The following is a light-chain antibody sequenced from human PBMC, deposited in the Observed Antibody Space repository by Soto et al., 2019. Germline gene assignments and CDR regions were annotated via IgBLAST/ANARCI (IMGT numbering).Light chain of an antibody. CDR1: SSDVGSYNL. Sequence: QSALTQPASVSGSPGQSITISCTGTSSDVGSYNLVSWYQQHPGKAPKLMIYEVSKRPSGVSNRFSGSKSGNTASLTISGLQAEDEADYYCCSYAGSSLVFVTGTMVTVL. CDR2: EVS. V-gene: IGLV2-23*02. CDR3: CSYAGSSLV. J-gene: IGLJ1*01.